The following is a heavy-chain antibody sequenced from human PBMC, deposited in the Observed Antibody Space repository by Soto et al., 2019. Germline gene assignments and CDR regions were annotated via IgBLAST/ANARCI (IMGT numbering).Heavy chain of an antibody. CDR2: VDYSGTA. V-gene: IGHV4-39*01. J-gene: IGHJ4*02. CDR3: ARITGRHLDY. Sequence: SSETLSLTCTVSSGSISVTNVFWGWVRQPPGKGLEWIGNVDYSGTAYFSPSLATRVTFHVDTSKNQFSLTLYSVTAADTAVYYCARITGRHLDYWGQGSLVTVSS. D-gene: IGHD1-20*01. CDR1: SGSISVTNVF.